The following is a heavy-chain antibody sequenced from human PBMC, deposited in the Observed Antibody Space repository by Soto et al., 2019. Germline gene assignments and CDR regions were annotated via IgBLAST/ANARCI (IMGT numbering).Heavy chain of an antibody. V-gene: IGHV1-18*01. CDR2: VSGYNGNT. J-gene: IGHJ4*02. D-gene: IGHD1-20*01. CDR1: GYSFTTSG. CDR3: ARGMVVTGYYFDY. Sequence: QVQLVQSGAEVKEPGASVKVSCKASGYSFTTSGIGWVRQAPGQGLEWMGWVSGYNGNTNYAQRLQDRVTMTTDTSTSTASMELRNLRSDDTAVYYCARGMVVTGYYFDYWGQGTLVTVSS.